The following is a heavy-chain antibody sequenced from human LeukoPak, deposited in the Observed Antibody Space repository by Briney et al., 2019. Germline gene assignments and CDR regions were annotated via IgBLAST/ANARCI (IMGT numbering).Heavy chain of an antibody. J-gene: IGHJ4*02. CDR1: IFTSSSYL. CDR2: KSGSGGST. CDR3: AKGRGGYYDSSGYYTFDY. V-gene: IGHV3-23*01. D-gene: IGHD3-22*01. Sequence: GGSLRLSCAASIFTSSSYLMSSVRRAPGKGLELVSPKSGSGGSTYYADSVKGRFTISRDNSKNTLYLQMNSLRAEDTAVYYCAKGRGGYYDSSGYYTFDYWGQGTLVTVSS.